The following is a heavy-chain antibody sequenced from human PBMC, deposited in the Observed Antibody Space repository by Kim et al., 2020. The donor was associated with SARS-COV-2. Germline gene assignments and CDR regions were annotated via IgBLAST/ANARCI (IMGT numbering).Heavy chain of an antibody. Sequence: SVKVSCKASGGTFSSYAISWVRQAPGQGLEWMGRIIPILGIANYAQKFQGRVTITADKSTSTAYMELSSLRSEDTAVYYCARGRGSYGSLYYYYGMDVWGQGTTVTVSS. CDR1: GGTFSSYA. CDR2: IIPILGIA. V-gene: IGHV1-69*04. J-gene: IGHJ6*02. D-gene: IGHD5-18*01. CDR3: ARGRGSYGSLYYYYGMDV.